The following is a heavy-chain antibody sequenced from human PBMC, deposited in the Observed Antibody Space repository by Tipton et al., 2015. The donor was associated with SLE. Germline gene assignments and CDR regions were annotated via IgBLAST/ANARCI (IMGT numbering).Heavy chain of an antibody. CDR3: ARDPINDAFDL. J-gene: IGHJ3*01. Sequence: TLSLTCTVSNGSLSRGRYYWAWIRQPAGEGLQWIGRTYTYGSADYNPSLKSRVTMSVDTSNNQFSLRLSSVTAADTALYYCARDPINDAFDLWGQGTMVSVSS. CDR1: NGSLSRGRYY. V-gene: IGHV4-61*02. CDR2: TYTYGSA.